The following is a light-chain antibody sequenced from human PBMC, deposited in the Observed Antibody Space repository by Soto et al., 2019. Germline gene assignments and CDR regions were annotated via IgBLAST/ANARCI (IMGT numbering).Light chain of an antibody. J-gene: IGKJ4*01. CDR3: QQTYSDIS. CDR2: GAS. CDR1: RTINTY. V-gene: IGKV1-39*01. Sequence: DVRMTKSPSSLSASVGDTITITCRASRTINTYLNWFQQKPGEPPRLLIYGASTLHDGVPSRFSGSGSGADFTLTISGLQPEDFASYHCQQTYSDISFGGGTKVDIK.